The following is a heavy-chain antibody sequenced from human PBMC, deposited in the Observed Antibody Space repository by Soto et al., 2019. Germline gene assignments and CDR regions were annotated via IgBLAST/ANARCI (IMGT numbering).Heavy chain of an antibody. Sequence: QVQLVQSGAEVKKPGSSVKVSCKASGGTFSMYGISWVRQAPGQGLVWMGGIIPISGTPNYAQKFQGRVMVTADESTNTGYMELSSLRSEDTAVYYCARAAYTSMATQWFDPWGQGTLVTVSS. CDR3: ARAAYTSMATQWFDP. CDR2: IIPISGTP. J-gene: IGHJ5*02. D-gene: IGHD3-16*01. CDR1: GGTFSMYG. V-gene: IGHV1-69*01.